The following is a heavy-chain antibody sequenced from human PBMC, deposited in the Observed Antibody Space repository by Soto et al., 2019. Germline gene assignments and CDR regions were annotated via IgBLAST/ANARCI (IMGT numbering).Heavy chain of an antibody. Sequence: QVQLVQSGAEVKNPGASVKVSCQASNYLFGAFGLSWVRQAPGQGLEWMGWITPYNGNTHYAEKFQDRVTMTADKSTTTAYMDVRRLTSDDTAVYFCARIAARRNDFDVWGQGTVVTVS. CDR3: ARIAARRNDFDV. J-gene: IGHJ3*01. D-gene: IGHD2-15*01. CDR1: NYLFGAFG. V-gene: IGHV1-18*01. CDR2: ITPYNGNT.